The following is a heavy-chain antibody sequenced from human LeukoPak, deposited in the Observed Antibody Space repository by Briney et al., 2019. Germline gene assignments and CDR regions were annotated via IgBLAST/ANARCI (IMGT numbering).Heavy chain of an antibody. Sequence: SGTLSLTCAVSGGSISSSNWWSWVRPPPGKGLEWIGEIYHSGSTNYNPSLKSRVTISVDKSKNQFSLKLSSVTAADTAVYYCARDRPEYSSGWFTQTIWGQGTLVTVSS. D-gene: IGHD6-19*01. CDR2: IYHSGST. J-gene: IGHJ4*02. CDR1: GGSISSSNW. V-gene: IGHV4-4*02. CDR3: ARDRPEYSSGWFTQTI.